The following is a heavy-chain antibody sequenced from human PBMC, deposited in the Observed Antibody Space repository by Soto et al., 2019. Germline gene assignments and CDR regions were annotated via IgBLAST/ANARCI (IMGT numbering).Heavy chain of an antibody. Sequence: GGSLRLSCAASGFTFSSYGMHWVRQAPGKGLEWVAVIWYDGSNKYYADSVKGRFTISRDNSKNTLYLQMNSLRAEDTAVYYCARDPHPYSGHEDYFDYWGQGTLVTVSS. J-gene: IGHJ4*02. CDR3: ARDPHPYSGHEDYFDY. CDR2: IWYDGSNK. V-gene: IGHV3-33*01. CDR1: GFTFSSYG. D-gene: IGHD5-12*01.